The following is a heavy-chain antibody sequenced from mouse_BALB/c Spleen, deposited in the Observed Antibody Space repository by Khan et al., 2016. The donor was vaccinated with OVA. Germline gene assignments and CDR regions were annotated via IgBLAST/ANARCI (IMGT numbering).Heavy chain of an antibody. J-gene: IGHJ3*01. CDR3: ARRCYGNYWFAY. D-gene: IGHD2-1*01. V-gene: IGHV14-1*02. CDR1: GFNIKDYY. Sequence: VQLKESGAELVRPGALVKLSCKASGFNIKDYYMLWVKQRPEQGLEWIGWIDPENGNTIYDPKFQGKASITADTSSNTAYLQLSSLTSEDTAVYYCARRCYGNYWFAYWGQGTLVTVSA. CDR2: IDPENGNT.